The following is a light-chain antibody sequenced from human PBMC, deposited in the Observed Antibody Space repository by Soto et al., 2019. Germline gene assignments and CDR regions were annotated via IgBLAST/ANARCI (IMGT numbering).Light chain of an antibody. CDR3: CSYAGSSTV. CDR2: EVS. Sequence: QSVLTQPASVSGSPGQSITIXXXXXXSYVWSYNLVSWYQQHPGKAPKLMICEVSKRPSGVSNRFSGSKSGNTASLTISGLQAEDEADYYCCSYAGSSTVFGTGTKVTVL. CDR1: XSYVWSYNL. J-gene: IGLJ1*01. V-gene: IGLV2-23*02.